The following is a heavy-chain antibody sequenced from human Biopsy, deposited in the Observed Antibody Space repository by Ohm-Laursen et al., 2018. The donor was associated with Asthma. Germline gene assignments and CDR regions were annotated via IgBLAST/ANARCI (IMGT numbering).Heavy chain of an antibody. CDR3: AQKAGSCISRTCYSLDF. V-gene: IGHV1-69*13. CDR1: GGTFNTYV. CDR2: INSVFGTT. D-gene: IGHD2-2*01. J-gene: IGHJ4*02. Sequence: SVKASCKSLGGTFNTYVIGWARQAPGQGLEWMGGINSVFGTTTYPQKFQDRVTITADDSTSTVYMELSSLRSEDTAVYYCAQKAGSCISRTCYSLDFWGQGTLVTVSS.